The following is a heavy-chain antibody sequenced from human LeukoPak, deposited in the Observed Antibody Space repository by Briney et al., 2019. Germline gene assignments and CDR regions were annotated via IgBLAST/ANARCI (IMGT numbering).Heavy chain of an antibody. V-gene: IGHV4-61*02. J-gene: IGHJ4*02. CDR1: GASISSNSYF. CDR2: IYNSGIT. CDR3: ARVSRFWSGPFIDF. Sequence: SQTLSLTCTVSGASISSNSYFWSWIRQPPGKGLEWMGRIYNSGITNYNPSLQSRLTISLDTSKNQFSLNLTSVTAADTAVYYCARVSRFWSGPFIDFWGQGTLVTVSS. D-gene: IGHD3-3*01.